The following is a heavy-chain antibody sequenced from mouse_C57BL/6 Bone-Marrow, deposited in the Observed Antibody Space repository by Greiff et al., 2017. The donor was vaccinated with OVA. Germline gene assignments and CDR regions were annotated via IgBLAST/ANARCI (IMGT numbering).Heavy chain of an antibody. CDR1: GFTFSSYA. CDR2: ISSGGDYI. CDR3: TREGVAVYYYAMDY. D-gene: IGHD1-1*01. V-gene: IGHV5-9-1*02. J-gene: IGHJ4*01. Sequence: EVKLEESGEGLVKPGGSLKLSCAASGFTFSSYAMSWVRQTPEKRLEWVAYISSGGDYIYYADTVKGRFTISRDNARNTLYLQMSSLKSEDTAMYYCTREGVAVYYYAMDYWGQGTSVTVSS.